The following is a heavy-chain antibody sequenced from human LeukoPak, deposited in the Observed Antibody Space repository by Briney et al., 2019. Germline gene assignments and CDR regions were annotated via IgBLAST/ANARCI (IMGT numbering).Heavy chain of an antibody. Sequence: ASVKVSCKASGYTFTGYYMHWVRKAPGQGLEWMGWINPNSGGTNYAQKFQGRVTMTRDTSISTAYMELSRLRSDDTAVYYCARESCSSTSCYAYEDYWGQGTLVTVSS. V-gene: IGHV1-2*02. J-gene: IGHJ4*02. CDR1: GYTFTGYY. CDR3: ARESCSSTSCYAYEDY. CDR2: INPNSGGT. D-gene: IGHD2-2*01.